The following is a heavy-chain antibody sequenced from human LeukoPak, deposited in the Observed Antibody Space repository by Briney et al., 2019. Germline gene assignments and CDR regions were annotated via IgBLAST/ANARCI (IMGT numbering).Heavy chain of an antibody. CDR3: ARVSTDILTGYLTFDY. CDR1: GYTFTSYA. V-gene: IGHV1-3*01. Sequence: ASVKVSCKASGYTFTSYAMHWVRQAPGQRLERMGWINAGNGNTKYSQKFQGRVTITRDTSASTAYMGLSSLRSEDTAVYYCARVSTDILTGYLTFDYWGQGTLVTVSS. D-gene: IGHD3-9*01. CDR2: INAGNGNT. J-gene: IGHJ4*02.